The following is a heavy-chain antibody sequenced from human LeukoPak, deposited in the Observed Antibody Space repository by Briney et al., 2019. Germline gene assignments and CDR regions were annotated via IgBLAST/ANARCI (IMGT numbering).Heavy chain of an antibody. CDR1: GFTFSSYA. D-gene: IGHD5-12*01. V-gene: IGHV3-30-3*01. CDR2: ISYDGSNK. CDR3: ARWGYSGLQPADY. J-gene: IGHJ4*02. Sequence: PGGSLRLSCAASGFTFSSYAMHWVRQAPGKGLEWVAVISYDGSNKYYADSVKGRFTISRDNSKNTLYLQMNSLRAEDTAVYYCARWGYSGLQPADYWGQGTLVTVSS.